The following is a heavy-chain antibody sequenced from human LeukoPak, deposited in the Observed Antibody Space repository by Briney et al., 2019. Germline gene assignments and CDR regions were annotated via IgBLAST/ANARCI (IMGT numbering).Heavy chain of an antibody. CDR1: GFTFSSYG. CDR2: INQDGSEK. Sequence: GGSLRLSCAASGFTFSSYGMHWVRQAPGKGLEWVANINQDGSEKYYVDSVKGRFTISRDNSKNTLYLQMNSLRAEDTAVYYCAKIKLLWFGELSYMDVWGKGTTVTVSS. V-gene: IGHV3-7*03. J-gene: IGHJ6*03. CDR3: AKIKLLWFGELSYMDV. D-gene: IGHD3-10*01.